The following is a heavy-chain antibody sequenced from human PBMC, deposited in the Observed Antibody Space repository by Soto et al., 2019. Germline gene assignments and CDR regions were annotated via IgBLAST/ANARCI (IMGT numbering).Heavy chain of an antibody. V-gene: IGHV4-59*08. D-gene: IGHD4-17*01. CDR3: ARRNYGEEGYFFDF. Sequence: QVQLRESGPGLVRPSETLSLTCTVSGGSITGYYWSWIRQPPGKGLEWIGYIYDSGTTTYNAALKSRVTMSADTSKNQFSLNLRSLTAADTAVYYCARRNYGEEGYFFDFWGQGILVTVSS. CDR1: GGSITGYY. CDR2: IYDSGTT. J-gene: IGHJ4*02.